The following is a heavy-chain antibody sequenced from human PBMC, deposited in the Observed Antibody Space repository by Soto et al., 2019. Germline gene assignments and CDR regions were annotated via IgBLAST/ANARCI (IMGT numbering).Heavy chain of an antibody. CDR3: ARLLLYCSRTSCYVDAYDI. CDR2: IYYSGST. V-gene: IGHV4-59*08. J-gene: IGHJ3*02. D-gene: IGHD2-2*01. Sequence: SETLSLTCTVSGGSISGYYWSWIRQPPGKGLEWIGYIYYSGSTNYNPALKSRVTISADTSKNQFSLKLSSVTAADTAVYYCARLLLYCSRTSCYVDAYDIWGQGTMVTVSS. CDR1: GGSISGYY.